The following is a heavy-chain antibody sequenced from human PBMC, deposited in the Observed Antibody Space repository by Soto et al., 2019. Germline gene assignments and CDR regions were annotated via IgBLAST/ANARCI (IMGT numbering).Heavy chain of an antibody. D-gene: IGHD6-19*01. Sequence: QVQLQESGPGLVKPSETLSLTCTVSGGSISSYYWSWIRQPPEKGLEWIGYIYYSGSTNYNPSLKSRVTISVDTSKNPFSLNLSSVTAADTAVYYCARDRISVTEGFDSWGQGTLVTVSS. CDR2: IYYSGST. CDR3: ARDRISVTEGFDS. CDR1: GGSISSYY. V-gene: IGHV4-59*01. J-gene: IGHJ4*02.